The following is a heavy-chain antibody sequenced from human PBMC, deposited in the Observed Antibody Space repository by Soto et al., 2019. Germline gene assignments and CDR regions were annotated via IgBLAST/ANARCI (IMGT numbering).Heavy chain of an antibody. J-gene: IGHJ4*02. CDR1: GYTFTSYY. Sequence: QVQLVQSGAEVKKPGASVKVSCKASGYTFTSYYMHWVQQAPGQGLEWMGIINPSGGSTSYAQKFQGRVTMTRDTSTSTVYMELSSLRSEDTAVYYCVLLWFGELDDYWGQGTLVTVSS. CDR3: VLLWFGELDDY. D-gene: IGHD3-10*01. CDR2: INPSGGST. V-gene: IGHV1-46*01.